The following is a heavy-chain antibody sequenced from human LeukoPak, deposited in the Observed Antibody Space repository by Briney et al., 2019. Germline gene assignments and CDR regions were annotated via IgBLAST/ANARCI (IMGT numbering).Heavy chain of an antibody. CDR1: GGSISTSNYY. J-gene: IGHJ6*03. CDR2: IYHSGST. CDR3: ARWAYYYPEGGTYYYYMDV. Sequence: PSETLSLTCTVSGGSISTSNYYWGWIRQPPGKGLEWIGTIYHSGSTNYNPSLKSRVTISVDTSKNQFSLKLSSVTAADTAVYYCARWAYYYPEGGTYYYYMDVWGKGTTVTISS. D-gene: IGHD3-22*01. V-gene: IGHV4-39*07.